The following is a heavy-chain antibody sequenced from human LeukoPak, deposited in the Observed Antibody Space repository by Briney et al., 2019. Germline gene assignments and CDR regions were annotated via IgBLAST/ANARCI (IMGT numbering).Heavy chain of an antibody. D-gene: IGHD6-19*01. Sequence: GGSLRLSCAASGFTFSSYSMNWVRQAPGKGLEWVSYITSSSSIIYYADSVKGRFTISRDNAKNSLYLQMNSLRAEDTAVYYCAREMLAAVAAQSWGQGTLVTVSS. CDR3: AREMLAAVAAQS. V-gene: IGHV3-48*01. CDR2: ITSSSSII. J-gene: IGHJ5*02. CDR1: GFTFSSYS.